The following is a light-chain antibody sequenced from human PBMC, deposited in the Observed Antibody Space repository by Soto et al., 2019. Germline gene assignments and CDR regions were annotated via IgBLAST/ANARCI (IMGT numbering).Light chain of an antibody. CDR1: QGISTY. Sequence: DIQMAQSPSSLSASVGDRVTITCRASQGISTYLNWYQQKPGKAPKLLIYAASSLESGVPSRFSGGGSGTEFTLTISSLQPDDFATYYCQQYRTFGQGTKVDIK. V-gene: IGKV1-39*01. CDR3: QQYRT. CDR2: AAS. J-gene: IGKJ1*01.